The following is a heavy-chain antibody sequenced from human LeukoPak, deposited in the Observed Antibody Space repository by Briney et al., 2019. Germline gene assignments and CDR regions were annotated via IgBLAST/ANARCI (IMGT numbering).Heavy chain of an antibody. CDR3: ARQNGDSSGYYWNAFDI. CDR2: LYYSGST. CDR1: GGSISSYY. J-gene: IGHJ3*02. D-gene: IGHD3-22*01. V-gene: IGHV4-59*08. Sequence: SSETLSLTCTVSGGSISSYYWSWIRQPPGKGLEWIGSLYYSGSTYYNPSLKSRVTISVDTSKNQFSLKLNSVTAADTAVYYCARQNGDSSGYYWNAFDIWGQGTMVTVSS.